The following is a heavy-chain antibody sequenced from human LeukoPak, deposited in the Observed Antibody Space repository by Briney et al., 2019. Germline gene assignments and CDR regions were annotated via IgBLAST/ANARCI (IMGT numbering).Heavy chain of an antibody. CDR1: GFTFSNAW. CDR3: TTGLGYDFWSGT. Sequence: GGSLRLSCAASGFTFSNAWMNWVRQAPGKGLXXXXXXKSKTDGGTTXXXAXXXGRFTISRDDSKNTLYLQMNSLKTEDTAVYYCTTGLGYDFWSGTWGQGTLVTVSS. J-gene: IGHJ5*02. CDR2: XKSKTDGGTT. D-gene: IGHD3-3*01. V-gene: IGHV3-15*07.